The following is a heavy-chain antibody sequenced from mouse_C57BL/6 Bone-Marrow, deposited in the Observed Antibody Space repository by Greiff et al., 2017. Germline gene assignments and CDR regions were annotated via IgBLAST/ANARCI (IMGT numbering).Heavy chain of an antibody. CDR2: IDPSDSYT. D-gene: IGHD2-3*01. CDR1: GYTFTSYW. J-gene: IGHJ2*01. CDR3: AREGWFYFDY. V-gene: IGHV1-69*01. Sequence: QVQLQQPGAELVMPGASVKLSCKASGYTFTSYWMHWVKQRPGQGLEWIGEIDPSDSYTNYTQKFKGKSTLTVDKSSSTAYMQLSSLTSEDSAVYYCAREGWFYFDYWGQGTTLTVSS.